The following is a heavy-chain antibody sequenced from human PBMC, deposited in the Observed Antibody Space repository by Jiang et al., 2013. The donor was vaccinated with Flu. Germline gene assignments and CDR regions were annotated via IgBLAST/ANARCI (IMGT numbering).Heavy chain of an antibody. CDR3: AKPQGNDYGDYVLNYYYYAMDV. CDR1: GYTFSNYA. J-gene: IGHJ6*02. D-gene: IGHD4-17*01. CDR2: IDADNANT. Sequence: GAEVKKPGASVKVSCKASGYTFSNYAMHWVRQAPGQRPEWMGWIDADNANTKYSQKFQGRVTFTRDTSASTAYMELSSLKSDDTAVYYCAKPQGNDYGDYVLNYYYYAMDVWGQGTTVTVSS. V-gene: IGHV1-3*01.